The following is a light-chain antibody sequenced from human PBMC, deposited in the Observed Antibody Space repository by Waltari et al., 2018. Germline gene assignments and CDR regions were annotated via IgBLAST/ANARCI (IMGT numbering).Light chain of an antibody. CDR2: LNT. CDR1: SSNIGAGYD. J-gene: IGLJ3*02. CDR3: QSYDTSLSAWV. V-gene: IGLV1-40*01. Sequence: QSVLTQPPSVSGAPGQRVTISCTGSSSNIGAGYDVQWYQQLPGTAPKLLIYLNTKRPSGVPDRFSGSKSGTSASLASTGLQAEDEADYYCQSYDTSLSAWVFGGGTKLTVL.